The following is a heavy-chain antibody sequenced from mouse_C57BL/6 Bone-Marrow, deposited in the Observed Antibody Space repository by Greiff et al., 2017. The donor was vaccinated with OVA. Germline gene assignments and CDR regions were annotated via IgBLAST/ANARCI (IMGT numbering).Heavy chain of an antibody. J-gene: IGHJ2*01. V-gene: IGHV1-15*01. CDR1: GYTFTDYE. CDR3: TRSTTVVTFDY. Sequence: VQLQQSGAELVRPGASVTLSCKASGYTFTDYEMHWVKQTPVHGLEWIGAIDPETGGTAYNQKFKGKAILTADKSSSTAYMVLLSLTSEDSAVYYGTRSTTVVTFDYWGQGTTLTVSS. D-gene: IGHD1-1*01. CDR2: IDPETGGT.